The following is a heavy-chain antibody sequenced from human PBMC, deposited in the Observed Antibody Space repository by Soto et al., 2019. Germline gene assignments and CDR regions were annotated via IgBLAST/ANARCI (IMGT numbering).Heavy chain of an antibody. CDR1: GYTFTSYG. V-gene: IGHV1-18*01. CDR3: ARERYDYGDYLNWFDP. D-gene: IGHD4-17*01. CDR2: ISAYNGNT. Sequence: ASVKVSCKASGYTFTSYGISWVRQAPGQGLEWMGWISAYNGNTNYAQKLQGRVTMTTDTSTSTAYMELRSLRSDDTAVYYCARERYDYGDYLNWFDPWGQGTLVTVSS. J-gene: IGHJ5*02.